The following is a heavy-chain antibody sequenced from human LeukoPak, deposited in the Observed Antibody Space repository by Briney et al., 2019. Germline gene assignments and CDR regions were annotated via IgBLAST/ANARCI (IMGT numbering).Heavy chain of an antibody. V-gene: IGHV3-74*01. CDR1: GFTFSSYW. CDR3: ARRSAAKDAFDI. J-gene: IGHJ3*02. CDR2: INSDGSST. D-gene: IGHD6-25*01. Sequence: GGSLRLSCAASGFTFSSYWMHWVCHAPGKGLVWVSRINSDGSSTSYAASVKRRFTISRDNTKNTLYLQMNSLRAEDTAVYYCARRSAAKDAFDIWGQGTMVTVSS.